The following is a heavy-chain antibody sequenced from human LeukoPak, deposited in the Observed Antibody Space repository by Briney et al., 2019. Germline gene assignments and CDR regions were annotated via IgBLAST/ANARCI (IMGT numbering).Heavy chain of an antibody. J-gene: IGHJ4*02. V-gene: IGHV4-4*07. CDR1: GDSINNYY. CDR2: VFTNGKT. D-gene: IGHD3-10*02. Sequence: PSETLSLTCNVSGDSINNYYWSWIRQPAGKGLEWIGRVFTNGKTYSSPSLKSRVAMSVDKSKNHFSLKLTSVTAADTAVYFCARWQDGRASPGHLDCWGQGTLVTVSS. CDR3: ARWQDGRASPGHLDC.